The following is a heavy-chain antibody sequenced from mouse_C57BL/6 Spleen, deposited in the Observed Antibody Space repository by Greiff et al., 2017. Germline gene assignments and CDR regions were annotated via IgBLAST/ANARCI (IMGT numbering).Heavy chain of an antibody. V-gene: IGHV1-18*01. CDR3: ARITTVEDWYFDV. CDR1: GYTFTDYN. Sequence: EVQLQESGPELVKPGASVKIPCKASGYTFTDYNMDWVKQSHGKSLEWIGDINPNNGGTIYNQKFKGKATLTVDKSSSTAYMELRSLTSEDTAVYYCARITTVEDWYFDVWGTGTTVTVSS. CDR2: INPNNGGT. J-gene: IGHJ1*03. D-gene: IGHD1-1*01.